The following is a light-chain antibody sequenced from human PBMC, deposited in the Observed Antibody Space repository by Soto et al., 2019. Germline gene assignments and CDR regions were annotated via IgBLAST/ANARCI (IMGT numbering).Light chain of an antibody. CDR3: QAWDSSIVI. Sequence: SYELTQPPSVSVSPGQTASITCSGHKLGDKYACWYQQKPGQSPVMVIYQDNKRPSGIPERFSGSNSENTATLTISGTQAMDEADYYCQAWDSSIVIFGGGTKLTVL. CDR2: QDN. V-gene: IGLV3-1*01. CDR1: KLGDKY. J-gene: IGLJ2*01.